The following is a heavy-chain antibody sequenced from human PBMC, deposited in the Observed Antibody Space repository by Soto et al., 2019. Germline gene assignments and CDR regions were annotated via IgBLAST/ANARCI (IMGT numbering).Heavy chain of an antibody. CDR3: AKDGRGSGSHYNSFGY. CDR1: GFTVGNNY. J-gene: IGHJ4*02. V-gene: IGHV3-53*01. D-gene: IGHD3-10*01. CDR2: IYSTGTT. Sequence: VQLVESGGGLIQPGGSLKLSCAASGFTVGNNYMSWVRQAPGKGLEWVSLIYSTGTTKYADSVKGRFTVSRDNAKNTPYLQMNSLRAEDTAVYYCAKDGRGSGSHYNSFGYWGQGTLVTVSS.